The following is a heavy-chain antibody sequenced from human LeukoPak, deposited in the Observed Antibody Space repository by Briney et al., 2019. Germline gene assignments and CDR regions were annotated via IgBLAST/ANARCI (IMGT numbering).Heavy chain of an antibody. CDR2: ISGSGDNT. V-gene: IGHV3-23*01. J-gene: IGHJ4*02. CDR1: GFTFSSYA. Sequence: GGSLRLSCAASGFTFSSYAMSWVRQAPGKGLEWVSGISGSGDNTYYADSVMGRFTISRDNSKNTLYVQVNSLGTEDTAAYYCAKGSYYDSSGSFYFDYWGQGTLVTVSS. D-gene: IGHD3-22*01. CDR3: AKGSYYDSSGSFYFDY.